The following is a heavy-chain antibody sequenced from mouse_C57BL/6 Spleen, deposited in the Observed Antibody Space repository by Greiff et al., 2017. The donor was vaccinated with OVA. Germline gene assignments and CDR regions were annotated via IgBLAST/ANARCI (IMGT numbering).Heavy chain of an antibody. CDR2: ISSGSSTI. D-gene: IGHD1-1*01. V-gene: IGHV5-17*01. CDR3: ARRAGSSYWYFDV. J-gene: IGHJ1*03. CDR1: GFTFSDYG. Sequence: EVKLVESGGGLVKPGGSLKLSCAASGFTFSDYGMHWVRQAPEKGLEWVAYISSGSSTIYYADTVKGRFTISRDNAKNTLFLQMTSLRSEDTAMYYCARRAGSSYWYFDVWGTGTTVTVSS.